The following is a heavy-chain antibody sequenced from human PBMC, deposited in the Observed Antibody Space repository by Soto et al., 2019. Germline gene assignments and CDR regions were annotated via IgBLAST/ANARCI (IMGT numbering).Heavy chain of an antibody. Sequence: EVQLLESGGGLVQPGGSLRLSCAASGFTFSSYAMNWVRQAPGKGLEWVSAISGSGGSTYYADSVKGRFTISRDNSKNTLYLQMNSLRAEDTAVYYCAKDQVHIPAAGTIWGQGTMVTVSS. CDR3: AKDQVHIPAAGTI. CDR2: ISGSGGST. J-gene: IGHJ3*02. D-gene: IGHD6-13*01. CDR1: GFTFSSYA. V-gene: IGHV3-23*01.